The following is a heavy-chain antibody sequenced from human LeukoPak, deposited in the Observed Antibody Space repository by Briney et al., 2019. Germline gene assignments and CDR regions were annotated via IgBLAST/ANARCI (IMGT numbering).Heavy chain of an antibody. V-gene: IGHV4-59*08. CDR3: STHDADKAIFVFDY. Sequence: SETLSLICSVSGVSMTGYYWSWIRQAAGKAPEWIGYIYSSGSTNYNPSLDIRVTISLDASHNQFSLKLTFVTAADAAFYFVSTHDADKAIFVFDYWGHRTLVTASS. D-gene: IGHD5-18*01. CDR1: GVSMTGYY. CDR2: IYSSGST. J-gene: IGHJ4*01.